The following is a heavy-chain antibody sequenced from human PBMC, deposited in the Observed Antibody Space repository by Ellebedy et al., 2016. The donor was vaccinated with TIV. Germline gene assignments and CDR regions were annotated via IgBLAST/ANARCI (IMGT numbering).Heavy chain of an antibody. Sequence: PGGSLRLSCAASGFTFSSYEMNWVRQAPGKGLEWVSYISSSGSTIYYADSVKGRFTISRDNAKNSLYLQMNSLRAEDTAVYYCARDAIVGATTRGYYYYYGMDVWGQGTTVTVSS. CDR1: GFTFSSYE. D-gene: IGHD1-26*01. CDR2: ISSSGSTI. V-gene: IGHV3-48*03. CDR3: ARDAIVGATTRGYYYYYGMDV. J-gene: IGHJ6*02.